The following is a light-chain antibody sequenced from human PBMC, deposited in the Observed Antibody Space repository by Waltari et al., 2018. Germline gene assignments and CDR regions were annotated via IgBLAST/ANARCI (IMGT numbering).Light chain of an antibody. Sequence: QSALTQPASVSGSPGQSITISCTGSSTDLGSSTLVSWYQHHPDKPPKLHIYEGTERPSGVSDRFSGSKAGHTASLTISGLQAEDEASYYCASYTNSDSEVFGGGTKVTVL. CDR1: STDLGSSTL. V-gene: IGLV2-14*02. CDR2: EGT. J-gene: IGLJ3*02. CDR3: ASYTNSDSEV.